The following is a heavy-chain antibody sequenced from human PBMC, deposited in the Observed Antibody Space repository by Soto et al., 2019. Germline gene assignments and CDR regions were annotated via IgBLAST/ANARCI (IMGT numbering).Heavy chain of an antibody. J-gene: IGHJ4*02. D-gene: IGHD2-15*01. CDR1: GFTFSGHG. CDR3: AKEVVPDY. Sequence: EVPLLESGGGLRQRWGSLRLSCAASGFTFSGHGMSWFRQAPGKGLEWVSSISGSGASTYYADSVKGRFTISRDNSRNTLYLQMNSLRAEDTAVYYCAKEVVPDYWGQGTLVTVSS. V-gene: IGHV3-23*01. CDR2: ISGSGAST.